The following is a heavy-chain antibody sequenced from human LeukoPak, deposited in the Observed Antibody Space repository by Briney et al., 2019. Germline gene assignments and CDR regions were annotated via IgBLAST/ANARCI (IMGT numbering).Heavy chain of an antibody. J-gene: IGHJ4*02. CDR1: GFSISTYW. V-gene: IGHV3-66*01. CDR3: ARERPDSRNLDS. D-gene: IGHD1-14*01. CDR2: TYSGDTT. Sequence: GGSLRLSCAASGFSISTYWIHWVRQAPGKGLEWVSITYSGDTTYYADSVKGRFIISRDDSKNTLSLQMNDLRVEDTAVYYCARERPDSRNLDSWGRGALVTVSS.